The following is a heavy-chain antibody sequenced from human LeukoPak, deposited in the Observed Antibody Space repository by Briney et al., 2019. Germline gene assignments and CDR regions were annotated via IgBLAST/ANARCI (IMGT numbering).Heavy chain of an antibody. J-gene: IGHJ4*02. V-gene: IGHV3-30*02. CDR2: IRYDGSNK. Sequence: GGSLRLSCAASGFTFSNYGMLWVRQAPGKGLEWVAFIRYDGSNKYYVDSVKGRFTISRDNSKNTLYLQMNSLRSEDTAVYYCAREGRGYSYADGNYWGQGTLVTVSS. CDR3: AREGRGYSYADGNY. D-gene: IGHD5-18*01. CDR1: GFTFSNYG.